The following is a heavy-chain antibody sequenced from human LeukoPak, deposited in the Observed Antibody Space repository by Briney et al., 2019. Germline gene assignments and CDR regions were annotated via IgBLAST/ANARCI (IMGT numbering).Heavy chain of an antibody. D-gene: IGHD3-22*01. V-gene: IGHV3-13*01. CDR2: IGTAGDT. Sequence: GGSLRPSCAASGFTFSSYDMHWVRQATGKGLEWVSAIGTAGDTYYADSVKGRFTISRDNSKNTLYLQMNSLRAEDTAVYYCAKTYYYDSSGYYYGYWGQGTLVTVSS. CDR3: AKTYYYDSSGYYYGY. J-gene: IGHJ4*02. CDR1: GFTFSSYD.